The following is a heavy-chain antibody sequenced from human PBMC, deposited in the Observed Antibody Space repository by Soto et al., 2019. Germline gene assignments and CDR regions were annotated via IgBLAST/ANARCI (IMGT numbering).Heavy chain of an antibody. CDR3: AKKKGLLWFGESPFRY. J-gene: IGHJ4*02. V-gene: IGHV3-23*01. D-gene: IGHD3-10*01. CDR1: GFTFSSYA. Sequence: TGGSLRLSCAASGFTFSSYAMSWVRQAPGKGLEWVSAISGSGGSTYYADSVKGRFTISRDNSKNTLYLQMNSLRAEDTAVYYCAKKKGLLWFGESPFRYWGQGTLVTVSS. CDR2: ISGSGGST.